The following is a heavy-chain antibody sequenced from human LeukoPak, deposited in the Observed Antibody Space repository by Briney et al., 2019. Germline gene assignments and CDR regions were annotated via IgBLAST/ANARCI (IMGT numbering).Heavy chain of an antibody. CDR2: INPNSGGT. CDR1: GYTFTGYY. V-gene: IGHV1-2*02. J-gene: IGHJ6*02. D-gene: IGHD2-2*01. Sequence: EASVKVSCRASGYTFTGYYMHWVRQAPGQGLEWMGWINPNSGGTNYAQKFQGRVTMTRDTSISTAYMELSRLRSDDTAVYYCARALIVVVPAAISDVWGQGTTVTVSS. CDR3: ARALIVVVPAAISDV.